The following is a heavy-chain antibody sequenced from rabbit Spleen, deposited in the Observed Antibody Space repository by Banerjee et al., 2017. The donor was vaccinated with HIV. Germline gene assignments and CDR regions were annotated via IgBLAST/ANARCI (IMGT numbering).Heavy chain of an antibody. CDR2: IYGGSSDST. J-gene: IGHJ6*01. CDR3: ARGIVYGFAGDTYPPYGMDL. Sequence: QEQLVESGGGLVKPGGTLTLTCTASGFSFSSSYYMCWVRQAPGEGLEWIACIYGGSSDSTYYASWAKGRFTISKTSSTTVTLQMTSLTAADTATYFCARGIVYGFAGDTYPPYGMDLWGPGTLVTVS. D-gene: IGHD6-1*01. V-gene: IGHV1S45*01. CDR1: GFSFSSSYY.